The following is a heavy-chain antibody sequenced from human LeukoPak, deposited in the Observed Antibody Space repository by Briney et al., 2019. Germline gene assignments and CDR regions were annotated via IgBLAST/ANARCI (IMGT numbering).Heavy chain of an antibody. Sequence: ASVKVSCKASGYTFTSYGISWVRQAPGQGLEWMGGIIPIFGTANYAQKFQGRVTITADESTSTAYMELSSLRSEDTAVYYCARGGSSLGAFDIWGQGTMVTVSS. V-gene: IGHV1-69*13. D-gene: IGHD6-13*01. CDR2: IIPIFGTA. CDR3: ARGGSSLGAFDI. J-gene: IGHJ3*02. CDR1: GYTFTSYG.